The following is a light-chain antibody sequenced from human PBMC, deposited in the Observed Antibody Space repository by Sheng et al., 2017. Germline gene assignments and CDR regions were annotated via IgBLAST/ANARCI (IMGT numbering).Light chain of an antibody. CDR3: SSYAGTNNLGV. J-gene: IGLJ2*01. CDR2: EVS. Sequence: QSALTQPPSASGSPGQSVTISCTGTSSDVGGYNYVSWYQHHPGKAPKLMIYEVSKRPSGVPDRFSGSKSGNTAYLTVSGLQAEDEADYYCSSYAGTNNLGVFGGGTKLTVL. CDR1: SSDVGGYNY. V-gene: IGLV2-8*01.